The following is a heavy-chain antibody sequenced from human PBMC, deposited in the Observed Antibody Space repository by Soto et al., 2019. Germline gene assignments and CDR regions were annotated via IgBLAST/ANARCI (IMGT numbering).Heavy chain of an antibody. CDR2: ISGSGGST. CDR3: AKGFLEWAVSSYYFDY. D-gene: IGHD3-3*01. V-gene: IGHV3-23*01. Sequence: GGSLRLSCAASGFTFSSYAMSWVRQAPGKGLEWVSAISGSGGSTYYADSVKGRFTISRDNSKNTLYLQMNSLRAEDTAVYYCAKGFLEWAVSSYYFDYWGQGTLVTVSS. CDR1: GFTFSSYA. J-gene: IGHJ4*02.